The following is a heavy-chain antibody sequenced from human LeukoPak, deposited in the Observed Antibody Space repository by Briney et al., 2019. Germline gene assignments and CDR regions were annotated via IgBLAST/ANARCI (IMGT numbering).Heavy chain of an antibody. D-gene: IGHD6-19*01. V-gene: IGHV3-30-3*01. CDR2: ISFDGSNK. CDR3: ARDILAVAGTGYFDS. CDR1: GFTFSSYA. Sequence: GGSLRLSCAASGFTFSSYAMHWVRQAPGKGLEWVAVISFDGSNKYYADSVKGRFTISRDNSKNTLYLQMNSLRAEDTAVHYCARDILAVAGTGYFDSWGQGTLVTVSS. J-gene: IGHJ4*02.